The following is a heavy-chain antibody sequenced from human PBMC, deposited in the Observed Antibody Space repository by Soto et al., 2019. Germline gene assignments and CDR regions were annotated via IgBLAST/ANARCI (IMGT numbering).Heavy chain of an antibody. J-gene: IGHJ3*02. Sequence: VRQMPGKGLEWMGIIYPGDSDTRYSPSFQGQVTISADKSISTAYLQWSSLKASDTAMYYCARHRTSYYYDSSGLLDAFDIWGQGTMVTVSS. D-gene: IGHD3-22*01. V-gene: IGHV5-51*01. CDR2: IYPGDSDT. CDR3: ARHRTSYYYDSSGLLDAFDI.